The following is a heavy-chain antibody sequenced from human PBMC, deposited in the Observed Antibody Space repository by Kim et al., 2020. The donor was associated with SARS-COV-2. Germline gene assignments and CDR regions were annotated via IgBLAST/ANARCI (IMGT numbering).Heavy chain of an antibody. V-gene: IGHV4-4*02. CDR3: ARGEAAAAPGYYYGMDV. J-gene: IGHJ6*02. D-gene: IGHD6-13*01. Sequence: SETLSLTCAVSGGSISSSNWWSWVRQPPGKGLEWIGEIYHSGSTNYNPSLKSRVTISVDKSKNQFSLKLSSVTAADTAVYYCARGEAAAAPGYYYGMDVWGQGTTVTVSS. CDR1: GGSISSSNW. CDR2: IYHSGST.